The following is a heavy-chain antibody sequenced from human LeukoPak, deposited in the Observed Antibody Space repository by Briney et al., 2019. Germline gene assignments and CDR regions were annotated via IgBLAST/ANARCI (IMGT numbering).Heavy chain of an antibody. V-gene: IGHV3-7*05. J-gene: IGHJ4*02. CDR3: ARDSLSPDFDY. Sequence: PGGSLRLSCAASGFTFSSYWMSWVRQAPGKGREWVANIKQDGSEKYYVDSVKGRFTISRDNAKNSLYLQMNSLRAEDTAVYYCARDSLSPDFDYWGQGTLVTVSS. CDR1: GFTFSSYW. CDR2: IKQDGSEK. D-gene: IGHD3-16*02.